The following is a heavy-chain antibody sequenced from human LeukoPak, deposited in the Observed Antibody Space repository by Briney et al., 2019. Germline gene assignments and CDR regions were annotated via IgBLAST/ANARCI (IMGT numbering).Heavy chain of an antibody. CDR3: ARDGIRGYSAFDNLDF. CDR2: VYYGRST. V-gene: IGHV4-59*01. Sequence: SETLSLTCAVSGASINDFYWTWIRQPPGKGLEWIGYVYYGRSTNYNPSLKSRVSMSVDTSKNQFSLTLTSVTVADTAFYYCARDGIRGYSAFDNLDFWGLGTHVTVSS. J-gene: IGHJ4*02. D-gene: IGHD5-12*01. CDR1: GASINDFY.